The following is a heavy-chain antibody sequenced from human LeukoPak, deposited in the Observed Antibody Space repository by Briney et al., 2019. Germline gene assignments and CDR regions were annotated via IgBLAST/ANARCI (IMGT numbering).Heavy chain of an antibody. D-gene: IGHD4-17*01. J-gene: IGHJ4*02. CDR1: GGSISSYY. Sequence: SETLSLTCTVSGGSISSYYWSWIRQPPGKGLEWIGYIYYSGSTNYNPSLKSRVTISVDRSKNQFSLKLSSVTAADTAVYYCARYTVTTYYFDYWGQGTLVTVSS. CDR2: IYYSGST. V-gene: IGHV4-59*12. CDR3: ARYTVTTYYFDY.